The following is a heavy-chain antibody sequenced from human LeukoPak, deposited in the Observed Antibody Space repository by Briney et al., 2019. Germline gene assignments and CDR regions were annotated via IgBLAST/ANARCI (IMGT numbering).Heavy chain of an antibody. Sequence: PGGSLRLSCAASGFTFSSYGVHWVRQAPGKGLEWVAVISYDGSNKYYADSVKGRFTISRDNSKNTLYLQMNSLRAEDTAVYYCAKGRGYCSSTSCYGRYYMDVWGKGTTVTVSS. D-gene: IGHD2-2*01. CDR3: AKGRGYCSSTSCYGRYYMDV. V-gene: IGHV3-30*18. J-gene: IGHJ6*03. CDR2: ISYDGSNK. CDR1: GFTFSSYG.